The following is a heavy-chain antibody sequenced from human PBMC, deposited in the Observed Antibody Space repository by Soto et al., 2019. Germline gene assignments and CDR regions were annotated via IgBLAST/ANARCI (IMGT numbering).Heavy chain of an antibody. CDR3: ARGDTAMGIDY. V-gene: IGHV4-31*03. CDR1: GGSISSGGYY. J-gene: IGHJ4*02. Sequence: ASETLSLTCTVSGGSISSGGYYWIWIRQHPGKGLEWIGYIYYSGSTYYNPSLKSRVTISGDTSQNQFSLKLSSVTAADTAVYFCARGDTAMGIDYWGQGTLVTVSS. D-gene: IGHD5-18*01. CDR2: IYYSGST.